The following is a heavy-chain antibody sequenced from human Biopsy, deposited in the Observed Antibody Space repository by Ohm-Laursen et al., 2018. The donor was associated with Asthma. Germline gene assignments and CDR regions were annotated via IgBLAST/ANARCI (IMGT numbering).Heavy chain of an antibody. J-gene: IGHJ4*02. CDR1: YGSITSGGYY. D-gene: IGHD3-22*01. V-gene: IGHV4-31*03. Sequence: PSETLSLTCTVSYGSITSGGYYWTWIRQHPGKGLEWIGFIYYSGSTYYNPSLKSRVSISIDTSKNQFSLKLSSVTAADTAVYYCARAQDYYDSRGYYRSFDYWGQGTPVTVSS. CDR2: IYYSGST. CDR3: ARAQDYYDSRGYYRSFDY.